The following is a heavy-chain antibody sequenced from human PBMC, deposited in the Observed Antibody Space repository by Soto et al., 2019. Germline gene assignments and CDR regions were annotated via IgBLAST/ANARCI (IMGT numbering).Heavy chain of an antibody. J-gene: IGHJ4*02. D-gene: IGHD2-15*01. CDR3: AGGMCFGGSCYLDV. CDR1: GGTFSTYT. CDR2: ISPGIDIR. V-gene: IGHV1-69*12. Sequence: QVQLVQSGAEVKKPGSSVKVSCKASGGTFSTYTLYWVRQAPGQGLEWMGGISPGIDIRDYAQKFQGSVTLPAAASTSTVYMQLSTLISEDTALYYCAGGMCFGGSCYLDVWGQGTLVTVSS.